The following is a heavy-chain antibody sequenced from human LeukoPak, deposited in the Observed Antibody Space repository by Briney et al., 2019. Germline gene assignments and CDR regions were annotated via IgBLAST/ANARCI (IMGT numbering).Heavy chain of an antibody. J-gene: IGHJ4*02. CDR3: ARGRRLIVVVPAAIGSFDY. CDR2: IYYSGST. CDR1: GGAISSYY. D-gene: IGHD2-2*02. Sequence: SETLSLTCTVSGGAISSYYWSWIRQPPGKGLEWIGYIYYSGSTNYNPSLKSRVTISVDTSKNQFSLKLSSVTAADTAVYYCARGRRLIVVVPAAIGSFDYWGQGTLVTVSS. V-gene: IGHV4-59*12.